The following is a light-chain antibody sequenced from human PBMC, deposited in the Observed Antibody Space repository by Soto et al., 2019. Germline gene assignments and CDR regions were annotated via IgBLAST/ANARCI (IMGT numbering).Light chain of an antibody. J-gene: IGKJ1*01. Sequence: DIQMTQSPSTLSGSVGDRDTITCRASQTISSWLAWYQQKPGKAPKLLIYKASTVKSGIPSRFSGSGSGTEFTLTISSLQPDDFAAYYCQHYNSYSEAFGQGTKVELK. CDR1: QTISSW. CDR2: KAS. CDR3: QHYNSYSEA. V-gene: IGKV1-5*03.